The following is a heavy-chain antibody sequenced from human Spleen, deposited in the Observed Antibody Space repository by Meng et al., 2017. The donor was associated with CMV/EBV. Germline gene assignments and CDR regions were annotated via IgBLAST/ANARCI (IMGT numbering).Heavy chain of an antibody. CDR3: ARGPTARRKAWFDP. V-gene: IGHV4-34*01. CDR1: GGSFSGYY. J-gene: IGHJ5*02. CDR2: INHSGST. Sequence: QVQLQQWGPGLLKPSETLSPPCAVYGGSFSGYYWSWIRQPPGKGLEWIGEINHSGSTNYNPSLKSRVTISVDTSKNQFSLKLSSVTAADTAVYYCARGPTARRKAWFDPWGQGTLVTVSS. D-gene: IGHD6-25*01.